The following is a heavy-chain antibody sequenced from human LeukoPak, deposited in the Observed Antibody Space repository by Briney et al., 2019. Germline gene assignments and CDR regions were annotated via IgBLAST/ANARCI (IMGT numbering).Heavy chain of an antibody. CDR2: IYPGDSDT. J-gene: IGHJ4*02. Sequence: GESLKISCKGSGYSFTSYWIGWVRQMPGKGLEWMGIIYPGDSDTRYSPSFQGQVTISADKSISTAYQQWSSLKASDTAMYYCARPHYDFWSGYPYYFDYWGQGTLVTVSS. CDR3: ARPHYDFWSGYPYYFDY. V-gene: IGHV5-51*01. D-gene: IGHD3-3*01. CDR1: GYSFTSYW.